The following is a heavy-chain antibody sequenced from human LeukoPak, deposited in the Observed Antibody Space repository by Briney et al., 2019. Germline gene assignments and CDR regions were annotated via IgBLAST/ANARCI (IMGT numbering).Heavy chain of an antibody. CDR1: GFTFSTYW. V-gene: IGHV3-7*01. Sequence: GGSLRLSCAASGFTFSTYWMNWFRQTPGKGLEWVAKIRADGGEKDHVASVKGRFTISRDNAKNSLYLQMNSLRAEDTAVYYCARGGVIPDYWGQGTLVTVSS. CDR3: ARGGVIPDY. CDR2: IRADGGEK. J-gene: IGHJ4*02. D-gene: IGHD2-21*01.